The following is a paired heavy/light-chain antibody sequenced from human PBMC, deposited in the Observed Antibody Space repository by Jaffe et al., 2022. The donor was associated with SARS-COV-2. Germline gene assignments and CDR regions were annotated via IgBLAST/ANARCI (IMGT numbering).Light chain of an antibody. CDR2: EDS. Sequence: SYDLTQPPSVSVSPGQTARITCSADALPKNFPYWYQQKSGQAPVLVIYEDSKRPSGIPERFSGSTSGTMATLTISGAQVEDEADYYCLSTDSSGYQRVFGGGTKLTVL. V-gene: IGLV3-10*01. J-gene: IGLJ3*02. CDR1: ALPKNF. CDR3: LSTDSSGYQRV.
Heavy chain of an antibody. CDR3: ARDRPATRGAWFFDL. V-gene: IGHV3-23*01. J-gene: IGHJ2*01. CDR2: ISGGGTT. D-gene: IGHD3-10*01. Sequence: EAQLLESGGDLVQPGGSLRLSCAASGFSFRSYAMSWVRQAPGKGLEWVSGISGGGTTYYADSVKGRFTISRDNSKIMLYLQVHSLRAEDTAVYYCARDRPATRGAWFFDLWGRGTLITVSS. CDR1: GFSFRSYA.